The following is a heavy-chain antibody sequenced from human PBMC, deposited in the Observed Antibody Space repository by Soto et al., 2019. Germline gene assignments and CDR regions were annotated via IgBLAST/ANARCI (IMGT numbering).Heavy chain of an antibody. V-gene: IGHV5-51*01. J-gene: IGHJ3*02. CDR2: IYPGDSET. CDR1: GYSFTSYW. CDR3: ARPYYYDTSGYGLDALDI. D-gene: IGHD3-22*01. Sequence: PGESLKISCKGSGYSFTSYWIGWVRQMPGKGLEWMGIIYPGDSETKYSPSFQGQVTISADKSINTAYLQWRSLKASDTALYYCARPYYYDTSGYGLDALDIWGPGTKVTVSS.